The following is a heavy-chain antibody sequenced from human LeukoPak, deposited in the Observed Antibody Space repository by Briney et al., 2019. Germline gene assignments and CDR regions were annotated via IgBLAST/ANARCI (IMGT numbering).Heavy chain of an antibody. V-gene: IGHV4-4*07. CDR1: GGSISSYY. Sequence: SETLSLTCTVSGGSISSYYWSWIRQPAGKGLEWIGRIYTSGSTNYNPSLKSRVTMSVDTSKNQFSLKLSSVTAADTAVYYCARETRSYDFWITAASFDYWGQGTLVTVSS. D-gene: IGHD3-3*01. J-gene: IGHJ4*02. CDR2: IYTSGST. CDR3: ARETRSYDFWITAASFDY.